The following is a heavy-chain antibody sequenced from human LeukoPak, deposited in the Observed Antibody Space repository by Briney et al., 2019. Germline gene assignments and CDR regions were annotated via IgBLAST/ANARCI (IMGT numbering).Heavy chain of an antibody. V-gene: IGHV3-9*01. D-gene: IGHD6-13*01. CDR3: AKDYSSSWYWSARLDY. CDR2: ISWNSGSI. CDR1: GFTFDDYA. Sequence: GGSLGLSCAASGFTFDDYAMHWVRQAPGKGLEWVSGISWNSGSIGYADSVKGRFTISRDNAKNSLYLQMNSLRAEDTALYYCAKDYSSSWYWSARLDYWGQGTLVTVSS. J-gene: IGHJ4*02.